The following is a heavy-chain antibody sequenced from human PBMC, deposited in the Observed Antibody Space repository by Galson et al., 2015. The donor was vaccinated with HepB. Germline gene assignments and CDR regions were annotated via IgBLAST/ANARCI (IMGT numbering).Heavy chain of an antibody. CDR3: ARPMTGRFNGAWFDP. CDR2: FYYGGST. CDR1: GFTFSSYS. Sequence: LRLSCAASGFTFSSYSMNWIRQPPGKGLEWIASFYYGGSTYYNPSLRSRVTLSVDTSSNQFSLRLNSVTAADTAVYYCARPMTGRFNGAWFDPWGQGTLVTVSS. V-gene: IGHV4-39*01. D-gene: IGHD3-9*01. J-gene: IGHJ5*02.